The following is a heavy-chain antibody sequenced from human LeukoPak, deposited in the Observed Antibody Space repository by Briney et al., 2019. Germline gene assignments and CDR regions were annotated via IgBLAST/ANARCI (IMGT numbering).Heavy chain of an antibody. CDR2: ISWNSGSI. V-gene: IGHV3-9*01. Sequence: GRSLRLSCAASGFTFDDYAMHWVRQAPGKGLEWVSGISWNSGSIGYADSVKGRFTISRDNAKNSLYLQMNSLRAEDTAVYYCARARDGYNHRYFDYWGQGTLVTVSS. D-gene: IGHD5-24*01. CDR3: ARARDGYNHRYFDY. CDR1: GFTFDDYA. J-gene: IGHJ4*02.